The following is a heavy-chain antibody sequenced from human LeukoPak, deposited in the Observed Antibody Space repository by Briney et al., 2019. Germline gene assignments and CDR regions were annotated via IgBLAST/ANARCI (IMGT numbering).Heavy chain of an antibody. Sequence: GSLRLSCAASGFTFSSYEMNWVRQAPGKGLEWVSYISSSGSTIYYADSVKGRFTISRDNAKNSLYLQMNSLRAEDTAVYYCARDRGSYYRGGFDYWGQGTLVTVSS. J-gene: IGHJ4*02. V-gene: IGHV3-48*03. D-gene: IGHD1-26*01. CDR3: ARDRGSYYRGGFDY. CDR2: ISSSGSTI. CDR1: GFTFSSYE.